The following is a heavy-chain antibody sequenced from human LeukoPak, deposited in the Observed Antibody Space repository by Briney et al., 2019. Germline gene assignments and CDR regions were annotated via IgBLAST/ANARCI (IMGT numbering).Heavy chain of an antibody. CDR1: KFTFSGYS. CDR2: MTSSGSII. J-gene: IGHJ5*02. Sequence: LPGGSLRLSCAASKFTFSGYSMFWVRQAPGKGLEWVSYMTSSGSIIKYADSVKGRFTISRDNAKNSLYLQMNSLRAEDTAVYYCARDPPVYNYDSSGYAWGQGTLVTVSS. D-gene: IGHD3-22*01. V-gene: IGHV3-48*04. CDR3: ARDPPVYNYDSSGYA.